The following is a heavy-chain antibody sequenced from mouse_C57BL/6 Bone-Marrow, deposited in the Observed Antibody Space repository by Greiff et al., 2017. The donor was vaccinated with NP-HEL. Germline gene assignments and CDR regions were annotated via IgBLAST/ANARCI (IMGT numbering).Heavy chain of an antibody. CDR1: GYTFTSYG. Sequence: VQLQQSGAELARPGASVKLSCKASGYTFTSYGISWVKQRTGQGLEWIGEIYPRSGNTYYNEKFKGKATLTADKSSSTAYMELRSLTSEDSAVYFCARRGDYDEGGAMDYWGQGTSVTVSS. CDR3: ARRGDYDEGGAMDY. V-gene: IGHV1-81*01. D-gene: IGHD2-4*01. J-gene: IGHJ4*01. CDR2: IYPRSGNT.